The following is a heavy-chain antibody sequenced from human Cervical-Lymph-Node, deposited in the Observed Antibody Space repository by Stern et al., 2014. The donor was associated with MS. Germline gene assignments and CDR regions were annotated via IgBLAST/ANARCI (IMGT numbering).Heavy chain of an antibody. J-gene: IGHJ4*02. Sequence: QVQLVQSGTEVKRPGASVKVSCKASGYTFPDYHINWVRQATGQGLEWMGWVNPSSDNTGLPQKFQDRVTLTSDTSSRTVYMEVSSLRFEDTAVYFCMRDYYDINGYYEVPPKDYWGQGTLVIVSS. V-gene: IGHV1-8*01. D-gene: IGHD3-22*01. CDR1: GYTFPDYH. CDR3: MRDYYDINGYYEVPPKDY. CDR2: VNPSSDNT.